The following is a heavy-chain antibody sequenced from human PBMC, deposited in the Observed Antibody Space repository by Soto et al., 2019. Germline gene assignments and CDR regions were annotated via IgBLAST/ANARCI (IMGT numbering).Heavy chain of an antibody. V-gene: IGHV3-64*04. D-gene: IGHD3-16*02. CDR1: GFTFSRNA. J-gene: IGHJ4*02. CDR3: AKALGELSPESYDY. CDR2: ISSNGGST. Sequence: GGSLRLSCSASGFTFSRNAMHWVRQAPGKALEYVSGISSNGGSTYYTDSVKDRFTVSRDNPRNTLYLQMNSLTPEDTAVYYCAKALGELSPESYDYWGQGTLVTVSS.